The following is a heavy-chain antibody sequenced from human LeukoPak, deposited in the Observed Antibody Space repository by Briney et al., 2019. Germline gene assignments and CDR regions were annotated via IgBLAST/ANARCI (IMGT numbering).Heavy chain of an antibody. J-gene: IGHJ4*02. CDR2: IKKDGSEK. D-gene: IGHD6-19*01. Sequence: GGSLRLSCAAAGFTFSSYWMSWVRQAPGKVLEWVANIKKDGSEKYYVDSVKGRLTTSTDNAKNSLFLQMHSLRVEDTAVYYCEGSAGYWGQGTLVTVSS. CDR3: EGSAGY. V-gene: IGHV3-7*01. CDR1: GFTFSSYW.